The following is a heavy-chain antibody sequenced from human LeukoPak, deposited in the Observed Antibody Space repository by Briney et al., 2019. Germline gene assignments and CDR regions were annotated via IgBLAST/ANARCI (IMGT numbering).Heavy chain of an antibody. D-gene: IGHD2-2*02. Sequence: GGSLRLSCAASGFTFSSYAMHWVRQAPGKGLEWVAVISYDGSNKYYADSAKGRFTISRDNSKNTLYLQMNSLRAEDAAVYYCARRYCSSTSCFTYFDYWGQGTLVTVSS. J-gene: IGHJ4*02. V-gene: IGHV3-30*04. CDR3: ARRYCSSTSCFTYFDY. CDR2: ISYDGSNK. CDR1: GFTFSSYA.